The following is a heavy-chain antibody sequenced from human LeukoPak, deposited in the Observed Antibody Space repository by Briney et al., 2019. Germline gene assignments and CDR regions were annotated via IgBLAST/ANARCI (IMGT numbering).Heavy chain of an antibody. J-gene: IGHJ6*02. Sequence: SETLSLTCTVSGGSISSGGYSWSWIRQHPGKGLEWIGYIYYSGSTYYNPSLKSRVTISVDTSKNQFSLKLSSVTAADTAVYYCARDTAGEGYYGMDVWGQGTTVTVSS. D-gene: IGHD4-17*01. CDR2: IYYSGST. CDR1: GGSISSGGYS. CDR3: ARDTAGEGYYGMDV. V-gene: IGHV4-31*03.